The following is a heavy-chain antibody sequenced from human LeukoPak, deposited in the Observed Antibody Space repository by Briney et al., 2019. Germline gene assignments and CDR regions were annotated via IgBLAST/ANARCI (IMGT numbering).Heavy chain of an antibody. D-gene: IGHD6-19*01. Sequence: SETLSLTCTVSGGSLSNYYWSCIRQPPGKGLEWIGYIYYSGNTNYNPSLKSRVTISVDTSKNQFSLKLSSVTAADTAVYYCVGENYSSGWYGIIDYWGQGTLVTVSS. J-gene: IGHJ4*02. CDR2: IYYSGNT. CDR1: GGSLSNYY. V-gene: IGHV4-59*01. CDR3: VGENYSSGWYGIIDY.